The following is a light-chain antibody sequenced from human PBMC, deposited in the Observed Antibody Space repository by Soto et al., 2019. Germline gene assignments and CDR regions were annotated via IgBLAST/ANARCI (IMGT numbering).Light chain of an antibody. V-gene: IGKV4-1*01. J-gene: IGKJ1*01. Sequence: DIVMTQSPDSLAVSLGERATINCKSSQSVLYSSNNKNYLAWYQQKPGQPPKLLIYWASTRESGVPDRFSGSGSGTDFILTISSLQAEDVAVYYCQQYYRPWTFDQGTKVEIK. CDR2: WAS. CDR3: QQYYRPWT. CDR1: QSVLYSSNNKNY.